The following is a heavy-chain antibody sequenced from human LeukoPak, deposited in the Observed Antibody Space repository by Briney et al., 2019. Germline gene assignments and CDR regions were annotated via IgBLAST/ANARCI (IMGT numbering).Heavy chain of an antibody. J-gene: IGHJ5*02. CDR1: GFTFSSYG. Sequence: GGSLRLSCAASGFTFSSYGMHWVRQAPGKGLEWVAVISYDGSNKYYADSVKGRFTISRDNSKNTLYLQMNSLRAEDTAVYYCANDRFSCSSTSCYKLAWFDPWDQGTLVTVSS. V-gene: IGHV3-30*18. CDR3: ANDRFSCSSTSCYKLAWFDP. D-gene: IGHD2-2*02. CDR2: ISYDGSNK.